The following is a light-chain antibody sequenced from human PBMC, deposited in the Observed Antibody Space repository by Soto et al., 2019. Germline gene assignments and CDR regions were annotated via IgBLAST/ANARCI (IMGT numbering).Light chain of an antibody. CDR2: EVR. CDR3: CSYTSSSIRV. J-gene: IGLJ3*02. Sequence: QSVLTQPASVSGSPGQSITISCTGTSSDVGGYNHVSWYQQHPGKAPKLIIYEVRNRPSGVSNRLSGSKSGNTASLTISGLQGDDEADYYCCSYTSSSIRVFGGGTTVTVL. CDR1: SSDVGGYNH. V-gene: IGLV2-14*01.